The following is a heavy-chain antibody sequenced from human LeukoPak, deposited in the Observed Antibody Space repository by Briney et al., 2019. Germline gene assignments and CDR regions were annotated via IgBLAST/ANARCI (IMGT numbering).Heavy chain of an antibody. V-gene: IGHV4-59*01. Sequence: SETLSLTCTVSGGSISSYYWSWIRQPPGKGLEWIGYIYYSGSTNYNPSLKSRVTISVDTSKNQSSLKLSSVTAADTAVYYCARARGGGDGSHYYYYYMDVWGKGTTVTVSS. CDR2: IYYSGST. CDR3: ARARGGGDGSHYYYYYMDV. D-gene: IGHD3-10*01. CDR1: GGSISSYY. J-gene: IGHJ6*03.